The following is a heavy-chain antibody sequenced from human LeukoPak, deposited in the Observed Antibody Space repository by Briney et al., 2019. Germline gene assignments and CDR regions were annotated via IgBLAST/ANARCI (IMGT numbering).Heavy chain of an antibody. Sequence: SETLSLTCAVYGGSFTDYYWSWIRQPPGQGLEWIAEINHRGITNYKPSLKSRVAVSVDTSKNQFSLRLSSVTAADTAVYYCARRKSPLYHGSGRNYYYYYMDVWDKGAAVTISS. J-gene: IGHJ6*03. D-gene: IGHD3-10*01. CDR3: ARRKSPLYHGSGRNYYYYYMDV. V-gene: IGHV4-34*01. CDR2: INHRGIT. CDR1: GGSFTDYY.